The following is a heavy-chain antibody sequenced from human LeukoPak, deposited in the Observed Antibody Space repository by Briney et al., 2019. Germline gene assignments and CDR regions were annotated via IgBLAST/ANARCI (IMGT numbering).Heavy chain of an antibody. Sequence: PSETLSLTCTVSGGSISISSFNWAWIRQPPGKGLEWIGAIHYSGTTCYNPSLKSRVTISVDTSKNQFSLNLSSLTAADTAVYYCARHPTGFPNWFDPWGQGTLVTVSS. J-gene: IGHJ5*02. CDR3: ARHPTGFPNWFDP. V-gene: IGHV4-39*01. CDR2: IHYSGTT. CDR1: GGSISISSFN. D-gene: IGHD3-9*01.